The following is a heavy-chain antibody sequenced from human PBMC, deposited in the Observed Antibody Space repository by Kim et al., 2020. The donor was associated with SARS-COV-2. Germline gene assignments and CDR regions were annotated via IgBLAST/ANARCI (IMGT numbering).Heavy chain of an antibody. CDR3: ARGGTDCSGGTCPLVNWFDP. CDR2: ISPYNGKT. D-gene: IGHD2-15*01. V-gene: IGHV1-18*01. CDR1: GYTFTTYG. J-gene: IGHJ5*02. Sequence: ASVKVSCKASGYTFTTYGISWVRQAPGQGLEWMGWISPYNGKTNYAQRLQGRVTMTTDTSTRTVYMELRSLRSDDTAMYYCARGGTDCSGGTCPLVNWFDPWGQEPPVPFSS.